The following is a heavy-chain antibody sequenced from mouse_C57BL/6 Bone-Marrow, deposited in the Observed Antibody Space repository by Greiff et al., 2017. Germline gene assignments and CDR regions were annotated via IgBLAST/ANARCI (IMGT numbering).Heavy chain of an antibody. Sequence: DVKLQESGPGLVKPSQSLSLTCSVTGYSITSGYYWNWIRQFPGNKLEWMGYISYDGSNNYNPSLKNRISITRNTSKNQFFLKLNSVTTEDTATYYCARGDYSNPDYWGQGTTLTVSS. CDR3: ARGDYSNPDY. D-gene: IGHD2-5*01. CDR2: ISYDGSN. CDR1: GYSITSGYY. J-gene: IGHJ2*01. V-gene: IGHV3-6*01.